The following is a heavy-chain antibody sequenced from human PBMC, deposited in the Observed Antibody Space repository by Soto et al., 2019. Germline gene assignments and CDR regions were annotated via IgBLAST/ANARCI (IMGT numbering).Heavy chain of an antibody. D-gene: IGHD7-27*01. J-gene: IGHJ4*02. CDR3: ARGPAGDKVDY. CDR1: VGSISSVYDY. Sequence: QVQLQESGPILVKPSQTLSLTCTVSVGSISSVYDYWRWIRQSPDKGLELIEQIYDGRSTSNNPPRTRRLTISVDTSKNQFSRQLSSVTAADTAVYYCARGPAGDKVDYWGKGTLVTVYS. CDR2: IYDGRST. V-gene: IGHV4-30-4*01.